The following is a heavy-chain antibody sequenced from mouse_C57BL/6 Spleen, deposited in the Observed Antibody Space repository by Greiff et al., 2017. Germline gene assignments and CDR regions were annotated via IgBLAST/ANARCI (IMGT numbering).Heavy chain of an antibody. Sequence: QVQLQQSGAELVKPGASVKISCKASGYAFSSYWMNWVKQRPGKGLAWIGQIYPGDGDTNYNGKFKGKATLTADKSSSTAYMQLSSLTSEDSAVYCCARGYYGSSGYYAMDYWGQGTSVTVSS. CDR2: IYPGDGDT. J-gene: IGHJ4*01. CDR3: ARGYYGSSGYYAMDY. CDR1: GYAFSSYW. D-gene: IGHD1-1*01. V-gene: IGHV1-80*01.